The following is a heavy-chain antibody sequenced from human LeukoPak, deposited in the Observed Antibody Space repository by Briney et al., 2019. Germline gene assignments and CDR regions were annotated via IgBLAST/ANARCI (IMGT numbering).Heavy chain of an antibody. CDR1: GFTFDDYG. CDR2: INWNGGST. J-gene: IGHJ4*02. V-gene: IGHV3-20*01. CDR3: ARVTIFGVVIRYFDY. Sequence: GGSLRLSCAASGFTFDDYGMSWVRQAPGKGLEWVSGINWNGGSTGYADSAKGRFTISRDNAKNSLYLQMNSLRAEDTALYHCARVTIFGVVIRYFDYWGQGTLVTVSS. D-gene: IGHD3-3*01.